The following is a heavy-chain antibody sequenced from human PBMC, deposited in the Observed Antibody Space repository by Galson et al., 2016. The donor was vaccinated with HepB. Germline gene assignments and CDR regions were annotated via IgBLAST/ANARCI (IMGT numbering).Heavy chain of an antibody. CDR1: GLRFDDHA. J-gene: IGHJ1*01. CDR2: ISWNSGRI. V-gene: IGHV3-9*01. Sequence: SLRLSCAASGLRFDDHAMHWVRQAPGKGLEWVAGISWNSGRIGYADSVKGRFPISRDNANNSLHLQMNTLRPEDTALYYCAKDVSPQYDSTGYFTRRYIQHWGQGTLVTVSS. D-gene: IGHD3-22*01. CDR3: AKDVSPQYDSTGYFTRRYIQH.